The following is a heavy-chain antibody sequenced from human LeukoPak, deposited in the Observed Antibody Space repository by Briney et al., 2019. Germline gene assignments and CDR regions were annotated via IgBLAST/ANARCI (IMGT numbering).Heavy chain of an antibody. D-gene: IGHD5-18*01. Sequence: GGSLRLSCAASGFTFSSYAMSWVRQAPGTGLEWVSGISGSGGSTYYADSVKGRFTIARDNSKNMVYLQMNSLRAEDTAVYYCAKSPYSSHFDYWGQENLVTVSS. CDR2: ISGSGGST. J-gene: IGHJ4*02. CDR3: AKSPYSSHFDY. V-gene: IGHV3-23*01. CDR1: GFTFSSYA.